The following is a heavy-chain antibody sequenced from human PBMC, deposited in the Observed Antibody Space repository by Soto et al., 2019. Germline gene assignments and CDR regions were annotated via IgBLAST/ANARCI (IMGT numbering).Heavy chain of an antibody. D-gene: IGHD3-10*01. CDR3: AKGALYASGSYYGDGFDI. CDR2: ISTSGGST. Sequence: GGSLRLSCAASGFTFSRYGMGWVRQAPGKGLEWVSGISTSGGSTYYADSVKGRFSISRDNSKNTLFLQMNSLRAEDTAVYYCAKGALYASGSYYGDGFDIWGQGAMVTVSS. V-gene: IGHV3-23*01. J-gene: IGHJ3*02. CDR1: GFTFSRYG.